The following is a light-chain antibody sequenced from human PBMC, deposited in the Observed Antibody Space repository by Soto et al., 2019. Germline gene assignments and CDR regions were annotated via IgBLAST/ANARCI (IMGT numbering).Light chain of an antibody. CDR3: RQNNNWPRT. V-gene: IGKV3-15*01. CDR1: QSVSSN. Sequence: EIVMTQSPATLSVSPGERATLSCRASQSVSSNLAWYQQKPGQAPRLLIYGASTRATGIPARFSGSGSGTEFTLTISSLRSEDFAVYYCRQNNNWPRTFGQGTRWKSN. J-gene: IGKJ1*01. CDR2: GAS.